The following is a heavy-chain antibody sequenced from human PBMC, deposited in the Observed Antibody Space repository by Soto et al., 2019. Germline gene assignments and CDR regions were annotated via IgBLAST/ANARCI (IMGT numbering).Heavy chain of an antibody. D-gene: IGHD3-22*01. J-gene: IGHJ5*02. Sequence: GESLKISCRTSGYRFTSYWIAWVRQMPGKGLEWMGIIFPSDSDTRYSPSSQGQVTISADRSTSTVFLQWASLKASDTAVYFCARKDKSGYFNWFDPWGQGTLVTVSS. CDR3: ARKDKSGYFNWFDP. CDR1: GYRFTSYW. CDR2: IFPSDSDT. V-gene: IGHV5-51*01.